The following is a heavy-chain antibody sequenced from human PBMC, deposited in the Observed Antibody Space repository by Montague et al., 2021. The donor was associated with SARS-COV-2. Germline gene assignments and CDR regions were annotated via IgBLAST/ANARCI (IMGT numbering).Heavy chain of an antibody. CDR3: ARLHCSSTSCYYLFFAETSHFDY. CDR2: IYYSGST. D-gene: IGHD2-2*01. V-gene: IGHV4-39*01. J-gene: IGHJ4*02. Sequence: SETLSLTCTVSGGSISSSSYYWGWIRQPPGKGREWVGSIYYSGSTYYNPSLKSRVTISVDTSKNQFSLKLSSVTAADTAVYYCARLHCSSTSCYYLFFAETSHFDYWGQGTLVTVSS. CDR1: GGSISSSSYY.